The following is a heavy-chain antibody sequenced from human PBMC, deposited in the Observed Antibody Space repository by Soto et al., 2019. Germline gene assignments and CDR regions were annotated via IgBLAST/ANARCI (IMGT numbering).Heavy chain of an antibody. CDR3: ARLAPPVSSGWYPAWYFDL. V-gene: IGHV4-59*08. Sequence: QVQLQESGPGLVKPSETLSLTCTVSGGSISSYYWSWIRQPPGKGLEWIGYIYYSGSTNYNPSLKSPVTISVDTSKTHSSLKLRSVTASDTAVYYWARLAPPVSSGWYPAWYFDLCGRGTLVAVSS. CDR1: GGSISSYY. D-gene: IGHD6-13*01. CDR2: IYYSGST. J-gene: IGHJ2*01.